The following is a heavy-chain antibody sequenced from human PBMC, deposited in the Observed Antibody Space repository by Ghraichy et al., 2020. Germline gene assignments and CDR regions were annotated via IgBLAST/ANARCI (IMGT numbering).Heavy chain of an antibody. Sequence: GGSLRLSCEASGFTFSSYSMNWVRQAPGKGLEWVSYISSSISTIYYADSVKGRFTISRDNAKNSLYLQMNSLRAEDTAVYYCARERGSSSSGGVYYFDYWGQGTLVTVSS. V-gene: IGHV3-48*01. D-gene: IGHD6-6*01. CDR3: ARERGSSSSGGVYYFDY. J-gene: IGHJ4*02. CDR2: ISSSISTI. CDR1: GFTFSSYS.